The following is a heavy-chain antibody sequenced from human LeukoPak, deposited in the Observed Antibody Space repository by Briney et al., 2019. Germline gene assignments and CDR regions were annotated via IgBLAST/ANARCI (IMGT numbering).Heavy chain of an antibody. V-gene: IGHV3-33*01. CDR3: ARGGGYCSGGSCPTPDY. CDR2: IWYDGSNK. CDR1: GFTFSSYG. D-gene: IGHD2-15*01. J-gene: IGHJ4*02. Sequence: GGSLRLSCAASGFTFSSYGMHWVRQAPGKGLEWVAVIWYDGSNKYYADSVKGRFTISRDNSKNTLYLQMNSLRAEDTAVYYCARGGGYCSGGSCPTPDYWGQGTLVTVSS.